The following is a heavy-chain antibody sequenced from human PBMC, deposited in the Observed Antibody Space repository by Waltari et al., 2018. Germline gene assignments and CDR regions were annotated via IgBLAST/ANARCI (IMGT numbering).Heavy chain of an antibody. D-gene: IGHD3-10*01. CDR1: GDSVSSNSAA. J-gene: IGHJ3*02. V-gene: IGHV6-1*01. CDR3: ATGSGSYFRAFDI. CDR2: TYYRSKWYN. Sequence: QVQLQQSGPGLVKPSQTLSLTCAIPGDSVSSNSAAWNRIRQSPSRGLEWMGRTYYRSKWYNDYAVSVKSRITINPDTSKNQFSLQLNSVTPEDTAVYYCATGSGSYFRAFDIWGQGTMVTVSS.